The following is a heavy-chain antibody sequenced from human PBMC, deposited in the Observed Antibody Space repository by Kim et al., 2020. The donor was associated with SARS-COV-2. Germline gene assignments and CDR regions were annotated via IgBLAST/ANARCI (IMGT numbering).Heavy chain of an antibody. CDR2: IYPGDSDT. J-gene: IGHJ3*02. V-gene: IGHV5-51*01. D-gene: IGHD2-21*01. CDR1: GYSFTSYW. Sequence: GESLKISCKGSGYSFTSYWIGWVRQMPGKGLEWMGIIYPGDSDTSYSPSFQGQVTISADKSISTAYLQWSSLKASDTAMYYCAREGRIITDAFDIWGQGTMVTVSS. CDR3: AREGRIITDAFDI.